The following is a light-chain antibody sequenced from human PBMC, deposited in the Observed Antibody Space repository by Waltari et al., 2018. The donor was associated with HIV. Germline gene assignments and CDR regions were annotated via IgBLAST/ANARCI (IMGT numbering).Light chain of an antibody. CDR3: QQYYSTPYT. V-gene: IGKV4-1*01. CDR2: WTA. CDR1: QSVLYSSNNKNY. J-gene: IGKJ2*01. Sequence: DIVMTQSPDSLAVSLGERATINCKSSQSVLYSSNNKNYLAWYQQQPGQPRKLLMYWTATRASGVPDRLSGSGSATEFTLTISSLQAEDVAVYYCQQYYSTPYTFGQGTKLQIK.